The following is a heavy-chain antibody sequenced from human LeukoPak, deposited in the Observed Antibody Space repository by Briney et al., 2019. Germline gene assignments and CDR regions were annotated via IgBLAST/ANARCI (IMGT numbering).Heavy chain of an antibody. Sequence: GGSLRLSCAASGFIFSSYSMNWVRQAPGKGLEWVSYISSSSSSIYYADAVKGRFTISRDNAKNSLYLQMNSLRAEDTAVYYCARESKEAFDIWGQGTMVTVSS. CDR3: ARESKEAFDI. CDR2: ISSSSSSI. J-gene: IGHJ3*02. V-gene: IGHV3-48*01. D-gene: IGHD4-11*01. CDR1: GFIFSSYS.